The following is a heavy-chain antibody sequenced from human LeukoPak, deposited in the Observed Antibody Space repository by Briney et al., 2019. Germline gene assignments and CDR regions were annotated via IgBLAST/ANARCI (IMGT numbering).Heavy chain of an antibody. Sequence: GGSLRLSCAASGFTFSSYWIHWVRQAPGRGLVWVSRINSDGSSTSYADSVKGRFTISRDNAKNTLYLQMNSLRAEDTVVYYCARSPSGYSYVIDYWGQGTLVTVSS. CDR1: GFTFSSYW. D-gene: IGHD5-18*01. CDR3: ARSPSGYSYVIDY. V-gene: IGHV3-74*01. CDR2: INSDGSST. J-gene: IGHJ4*02.